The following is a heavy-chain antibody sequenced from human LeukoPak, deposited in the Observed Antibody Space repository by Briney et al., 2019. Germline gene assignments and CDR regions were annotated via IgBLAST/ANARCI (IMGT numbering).Heavy chain of an antibody. J-gene: IGHJ4*02. CDR3: AKSDANNDRYYFDY. CDR2: ISSSSSTI. Sequence: GGSLRLSCAASGFTFSSYSMNWVRQAPGKGLEWVSYISSSSSTIYYADSVKGRFTISRDNAKNSLFLQMNSLRAEDRAIYYCAKSDANNDRYYFDYWGQGTLVTVSS. CDR1: GFTFSSYS. D-gene: IGHD5-24*01. V-gene: IGHV3-48*01.